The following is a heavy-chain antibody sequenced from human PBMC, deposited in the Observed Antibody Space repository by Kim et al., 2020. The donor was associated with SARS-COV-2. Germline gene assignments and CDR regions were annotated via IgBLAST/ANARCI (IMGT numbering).Heavy chain of an antibody. V-gene: IGHV4-4*02. Sequence: NYNPSLKSRVTISVDKSKNQFSLKLSSVTAADTAVYYCASIAARPGYFDLWGRGTLATVSS. D-gene: IGHD6-6*01. J-gene: IGHJ2*01. CDR3: ASIAARPGYFDL.